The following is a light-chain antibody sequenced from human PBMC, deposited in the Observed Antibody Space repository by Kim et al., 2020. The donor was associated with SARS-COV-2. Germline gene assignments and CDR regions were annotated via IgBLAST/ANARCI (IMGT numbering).Light chain of an antibody. CDR1: QSINSD. V-gene: IGKV3-15*01. Sequence: SWSSGERAPLSCRASQSINSDLAWYQQKPGQAPRLLIYDASTRATGLPARFSGSGSGRDFTLTISSLQSEDFAIYYCQHYYTWPFTFGPGTKLEI. J-gene: IGKJ2*01. CDR2: DAS. CDR3: QHYYTWPFT.